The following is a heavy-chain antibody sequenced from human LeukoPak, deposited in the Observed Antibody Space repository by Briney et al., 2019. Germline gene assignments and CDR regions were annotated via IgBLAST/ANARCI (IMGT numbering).Heavy chain of an antibody. CDR3: ARLYDILTSNSFDP. Sequence: GESLKISCKGSGYSFNNYWIGWVRQMPGKGLEWMGIIYPGDSDTRYSPSFQGLVTISADKSISTAYVQWSSLKASDTAMHYCARLYDILTSNSFDPWGQGTLVTVSS. CDR2: IYPGDSDT. D-gene: IGHD3-9*01. V-gene: IGHV5-51*01. CDR1: GYSFNNYW. J-gene: IGHJ5*02.